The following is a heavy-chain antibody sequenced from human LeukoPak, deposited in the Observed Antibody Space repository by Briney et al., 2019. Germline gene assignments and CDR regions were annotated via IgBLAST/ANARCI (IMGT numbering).Heavy chain of an antibody. CDR2: IHPGDSDI. V-gene: IGHV5-51*01. Sequence: GGSLKISCQGFGYTFTTYCIGWGRQMPGKGLEWMGIIHPGDSDIKYSPSFRGQVTISADRAISTAYLRWSSLKASDTATYYYARHKDEDYFYYMDVWGKGTTVTVSS. CDR3: ARHKDEDYFYYMDV. CDR1: GYTFTTYC. J-gene: IGHJ6*03.